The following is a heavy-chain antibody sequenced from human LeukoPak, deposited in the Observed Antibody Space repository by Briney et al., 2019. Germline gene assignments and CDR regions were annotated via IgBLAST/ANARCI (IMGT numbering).Heavy chain of an antibody. CDR3: ARGAKDIVVVVAATYFDY. D-gene: IGHD2-15*01. CDR1: GGSFSGYY. Sequence: PSETLSLTCAVYGGSFSGYYWSWIRQPPGKGLEWIGSIYYSGSTYYNPSLKSRVTISVDTSKNQFSLKLSSVTAADTAVYYCARGAKDIVVVVAATYFDYWGQGTLVTVSS. CDR2: IYYSGST. V-gene: IGHV4-34*01. J-gene: IGHJ4*02.